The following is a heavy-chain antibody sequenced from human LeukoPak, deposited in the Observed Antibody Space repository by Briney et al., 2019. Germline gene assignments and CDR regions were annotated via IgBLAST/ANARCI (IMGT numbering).Heavy chain of an antibody. J-gene: IGHJ4*02. CDR2: ISGSSGST. D-gene: IGHD3-22*01. CDR3: ARDQGENYDSSGYYPY. V-gene: IGHV3-11*06. CDR1: GFTFSNYY. Sequence: GGSLRLSCAASGFTFSNYYMSWIRQAPGKGLEWVSYISGSSGSTNYADSVMGRFTISRDNGKNSLYLQMNSLRAEDTAVYYCARDQGENYDSSGYYPYWGQGTLVTISS.